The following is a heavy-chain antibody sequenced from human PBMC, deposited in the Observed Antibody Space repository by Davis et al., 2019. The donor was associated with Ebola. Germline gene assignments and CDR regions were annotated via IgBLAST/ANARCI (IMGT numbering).Heavy chain of an antibody. CDR2: INPSGGST. D-gene: IGHD6-19*01. CDR3: ARSAVAGDWFDP. Sequence: ASVKVSCKASGYTFTSYYIHWVRQAPGQGLEWMGIINPSGGSTSYAQRFQDRVTMTRDTSTSTVYMELSSLRSEDTAVYYCARSAVAGDWFDPWGQGTLVTVSS. CDR1: GYTFTSYY. V-gene: IGHV1-46*01. J-gene: IGHJ5*02.